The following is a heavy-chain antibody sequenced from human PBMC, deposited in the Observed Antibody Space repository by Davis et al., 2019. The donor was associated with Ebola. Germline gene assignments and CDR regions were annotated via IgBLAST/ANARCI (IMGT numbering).Heavy chain of an antibody. CDR3: AREGVGGYIAAAGDNWFDP. V-gene: IGHV1-18*01. Sequence: AASVKVSCKASGYTFTSYGISWVRQAPGQGLEWMGWISAYNGNTNYAQKFQGRVTITADKSTSTAYMELRSLRPEDTAVYYCAREGVGGYIAAAGDNWFDPWGQGTLVTVSS. CDR1: GYTFTSYG. CDR2: ISAYNGNT. J-gene: IGHJ5*02. D-gene: IGHD6-13*01.